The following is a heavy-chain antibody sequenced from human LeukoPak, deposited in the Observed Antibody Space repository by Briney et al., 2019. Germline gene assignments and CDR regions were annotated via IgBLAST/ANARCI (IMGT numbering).Heavy chain of an antibody. CDR1: GFTFSNYA. CDR2: ISYDGSEK. V-gene: IGHV3-30-3*01. Sequence: GGSLRLSCAASGFTFSNYAMHGVRQAPGKGLEWVAVISYDGSEKYYADSVKGRFTISRDNSKNTLYLQMNSLRPEDTAVYYCARDWGRRYSSGWYGDFDYWGQGTLVTVSS. CDR3: ARDWGRRYSSGWYGDFDY. J-gene: IGHJ4*02. D-gene: IGHD6-19*01.